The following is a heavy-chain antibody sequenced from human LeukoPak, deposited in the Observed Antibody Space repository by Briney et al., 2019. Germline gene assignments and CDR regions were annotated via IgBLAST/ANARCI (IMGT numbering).Heavy chain of an antibody. CDR3: AREMDTAMGYDADY. CDR1: GFTFSSYG. Sequence: GGSLRLSCAASGFTFSSYGMHWVRQAPGQGLEWMGWINPNSGGTNYAQKFQGRVTMTRDTSISTAYMELSRLRSDDTAVYYCAREMDTAMGYDADYWGQGTLVTVSS. V-gene: IGHV1-2*02. D-gene: IGHD5-18*01. J-gene: IGHJ4*02. CDR2: INPNSGGT.